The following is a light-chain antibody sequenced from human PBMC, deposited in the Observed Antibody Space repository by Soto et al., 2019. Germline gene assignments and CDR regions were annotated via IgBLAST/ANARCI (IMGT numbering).Light chain of an antibody. J-gene: IGKJ2*03. CDR2: AAS. CDR1: QGISRW. CDR3: KQYNSYPHS. V-gene: IGKV1D-16*01. Sequence: DIQMTQSPSSLSASVGDRVTITCRASQGISRWLAWYQQNPQKAPKSLVYAASSLQSGVPSRFSASGSGTSFTLTITSLQPKDSATYYCKQYNSYPHSVGQGTKVEIK.